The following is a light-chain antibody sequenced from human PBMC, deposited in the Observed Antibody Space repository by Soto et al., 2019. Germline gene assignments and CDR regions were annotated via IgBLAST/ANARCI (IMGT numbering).Light chain of an antibody. J-gene: IGLJ1*01. CDR2: EVS. CDR1: TSDVGGYNF. CDR3: SSYTSNRGV. Sequence: QSVRTQPASVSGSPGQSITISCTGTTSDVGGYNFVSWYQQHPGKAPKLMIYEVSNWPSGVSDRFSGSKSGNTASLTISGLQAEDEADYYCSSYTSNRGVFGTGTKVTVL. V-gene: IGLV2-14*01.